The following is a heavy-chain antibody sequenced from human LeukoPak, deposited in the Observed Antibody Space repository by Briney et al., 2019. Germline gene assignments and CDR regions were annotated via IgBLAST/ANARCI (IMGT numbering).Heavy chain of an antibody. CDR3: ARDRGSVLRFLEWLLGPDY. CDR2: ISSSSSYI. J-gene: IGHJ4*02. D-gene: IGHD3-3*01. V-gene: IGHV3-21*01. CDR1: GFTFSTYA. Sequence: GGSLRLSCSASGFTFSTYAINWVRQAPGKGLEWVSSISSSSSYIYYADSVKGRFTISRDNAKNSLYLQMNSLRAEDTAVYYCARDRGSVLRFLEWLLGPDYWGQGTLVTVSS.